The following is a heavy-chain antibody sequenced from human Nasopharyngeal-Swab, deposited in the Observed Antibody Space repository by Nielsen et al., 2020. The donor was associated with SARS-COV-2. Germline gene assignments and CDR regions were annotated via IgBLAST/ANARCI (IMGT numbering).Heavy chain of an antibody. J-gene: IGHJ4*02. D-gene: IGHD6-6*01. CDR3: ARVKIESIAARRFDY. CDR1: GGSISSGDYY. CDR2: IYYSGST. V-gene: IGHV4-30-4*01. Sequence: SETLSLTCTVSGGSISSGDYYWSWIRQPPGKGLEWIGYIYYSGSTYYNPSLKSRVTISVDTSKNQFSLKLSSVTAADTAVYYCARVKIESIAARRFDYWGQGTLVTVSS.